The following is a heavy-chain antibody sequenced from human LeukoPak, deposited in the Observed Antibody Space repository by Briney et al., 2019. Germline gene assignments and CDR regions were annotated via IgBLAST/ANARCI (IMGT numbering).Heavy chain of an antibody. D-gene: IGHD3-3*01. V-gene: IGHV4-34*01. Sequence: SETLSLTCAVYGGSFSGYYWSWIRQPPGKGLEWIGEINHSGSTNYNPSLKSRATISLDTFKNQFSLKLSSVTAADTAVYYCARFGGPYDFWSGYPYGTRYYYMDVWGKGTTVTVSS. CDR2: INHSGST. CDR3: ARFGGPYDFWSGYPYGTRYYYMDV. CDR1: GGSFSGYY. J-gene: IGHJ6*03.